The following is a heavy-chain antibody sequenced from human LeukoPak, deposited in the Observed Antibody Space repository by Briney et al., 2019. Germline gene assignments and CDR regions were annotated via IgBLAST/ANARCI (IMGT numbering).Heavy chain of an antibody. CDR2: IIPIFGTA. Sequence: GASVKVSCKASGGTFSSYAISWVRQAPGQGLEWMGGIIPIFGTANYAQKFQGRVTITADESTSTAYMELSRLRSDDTAVYYCARDYSVRWLRLYGLGYWGQGTLVTVSS. D-gene: IGHD5-12*01. V-gene: IGHV1-69*13. CDR3: ARDYSVRWLRLYGLGY. J-gene: IGHJ4*02. CDR1: GGTFSSYA.